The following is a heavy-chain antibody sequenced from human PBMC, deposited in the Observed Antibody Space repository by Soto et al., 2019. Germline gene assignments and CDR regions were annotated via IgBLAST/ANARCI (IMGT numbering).Heavy chain of an antibody. CDR3: TTEGLDYYDSSGYIHAFDI. CDR2: IYYRGST. Sequence: SETLSLTCTVSGGSISSHYWSWVRQAPGKGLEWIGHIYYRGSTNYNPSLRSRSTISVDASKSQFSLKLNSVTTADTAVYYCTTEGLDYYDSSGYIHAFDIWGQGTMVTVSS. V-gene: IGHV4-59*11. CDR1: GGSISSHY. D-gene: IGHD3-22*01. J-gene: IGHJ3*02.